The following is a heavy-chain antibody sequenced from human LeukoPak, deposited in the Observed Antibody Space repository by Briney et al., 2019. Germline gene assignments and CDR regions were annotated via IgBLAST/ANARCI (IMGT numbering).Heavy chain of an antibody. CDR1: GGSISSGSYY. J-gene: IGHJ3*02. Sequence: SETLSLTCTVSGGSISSGSYYWSWIRQPAGKGLEWIGRIYTSGSTNYNPSLKSRVTISVDTSKNQFSLKLSSVTAADTAVYYCARPLPGYAGAFDIWGQGTMVTVSS. D-gene: IGHD5-12*01. V-gene: IGHV4-61*02. CDR2: IYTSGST. CDR3: ARPLPGYAGAFDI.